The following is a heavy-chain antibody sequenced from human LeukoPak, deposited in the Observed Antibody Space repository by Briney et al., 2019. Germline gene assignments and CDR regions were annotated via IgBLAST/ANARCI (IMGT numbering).Heavy chain of an antibody. Sequence: SETLSLTCTVSGGSISSYYWSWIRQPAGKGLEWIGRIYTSGSTNYNPSLKSRVTMSVDTSKNQFSLKLSSVTAADTAVYYCARESITIFGVAPLDYWGQGTLVTVSS. V-gene: IGHV4-4*07. J-gene: IGHJ4*02. D-gene: IGHD3-3*01. CDR3: ARESITIFGVAPLDY. CDR2: IYTSGST. CDR1: GGSISSYY.